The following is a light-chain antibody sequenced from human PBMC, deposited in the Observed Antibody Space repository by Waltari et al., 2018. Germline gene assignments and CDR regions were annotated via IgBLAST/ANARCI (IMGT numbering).Light chain of an antibody. CDR2: EVT. V-gene: IGLV2-8*01. J-gene: IGLJ1*01. CDR3: SSYAHNNHFV. CDR1: NSDVGAYNY. Sequence: QSVLTQPPSATGSPGQSVTISCTGTNSDVGAYNYVSWYQQHPGKVPKLLIYEVTKRPSGFPDRFSVSKSGNTASLTVSGLQADDEADYYCSSYAHNNHFVFGTGTKVTVL.